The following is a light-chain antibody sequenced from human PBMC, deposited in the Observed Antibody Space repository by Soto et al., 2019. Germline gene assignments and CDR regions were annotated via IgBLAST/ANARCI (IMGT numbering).Light chain of an antibody. CDR2: GAS. CDR3: QQYNNWPRT. V-gene: IGKV3-15*01. CDR1: QSVSSY. Sequence: ETVMTQSPATLSVSPGERATLSCRASQSVSSYLAWYQQKPGQAPRLLIYGASTRATGIPVRFSGGGSGTEFTLTISSLQSEDFAVYYCQQYNNWPRTFGQGTKLEIK. J-gene: IGKJ2*01.